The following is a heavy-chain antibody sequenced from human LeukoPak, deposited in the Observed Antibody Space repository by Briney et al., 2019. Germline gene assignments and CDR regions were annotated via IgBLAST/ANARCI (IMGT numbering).Heavy chain of an antibody. D-gene: IGHD3-22*01. CDR1: RYSISSGYY. CDR2: IYHSGST. V-gene: IGHV4-38-2*02. CDR3: ARGSYLYYYDSSGYRYAFDI. Sequence: SETLSLTCTVSRYSISSGYYWGWIRQPPGKGLEWIGSIYHSGSTYYNPSLKSRVTISGDTSKNQFSLKLSSVTAADTAVYYCARGSYLYYYDSSGYRYAFDIWGQGTMVTVSS. J-gene: IGHJ3*02.